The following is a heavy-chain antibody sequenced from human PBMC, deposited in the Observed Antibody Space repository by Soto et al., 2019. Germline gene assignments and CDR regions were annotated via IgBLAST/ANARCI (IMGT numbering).Heavy chain of an antibody. D-gene: IGHD2-2*01. V-gene: IGHV3-33*01. J-gene: IGHJ4*02. Sequence: GGSLRLSCAASGFNFNRYGMHWVRQAPGKGLEWVTLISYDESKTYYADSVKGRFTISRDNSKNMLYLRLNSLRVEDTAVYYCARDRSSTAWYLDYWGQGTLVTVSS. CDR2: ISYDESKT. CDR1: GFNFNRYG. CDR3: ARDRSSTAWYLDY.